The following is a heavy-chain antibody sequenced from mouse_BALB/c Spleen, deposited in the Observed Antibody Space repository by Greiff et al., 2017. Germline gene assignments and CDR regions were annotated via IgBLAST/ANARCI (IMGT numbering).Heavy chain of an antibody. D-gene: IGHD2-14*01. CDR1: GFTFSSYA. Sequence: EVQGVESGGGLVKPGGSLKLSCAASGFTFSSYAMSWVRQTPEKRLEWVATISSGGSYTYYPDSVKGRFTISRDNAKNTLYLQMSSLRSEDTAMYYCARHRYDVVGPWFAYWGQGTLVTVSA. CDR2: ISSGGSYT. CDR3: ARHRYDVVGPWFAY. V-gene: IGHV5-9-3*01. J-gene: IGHJ3*01.